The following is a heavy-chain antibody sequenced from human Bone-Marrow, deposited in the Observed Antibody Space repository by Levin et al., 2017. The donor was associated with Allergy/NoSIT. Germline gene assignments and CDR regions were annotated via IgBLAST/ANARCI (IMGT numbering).Heavy chain of an antibody. V-gene: IGHV4-61*09. D-gene: IGHD1-1*01. CDR1: GGSISSPSYY. J-gene: IGHJ1*01. CDR3: AREIRHQYVQD. Sequence: SQTLSLTCTVSGGSISSPSYYWSWIRQPAGKGLEWVGHIYTSGTTAYNPSLQSRATMSMDTSKNQFSLRLTSVTAADTAVYYCAREIRHQYVQDWGQGSLVTVSS. CDR2: IYTSGTT.